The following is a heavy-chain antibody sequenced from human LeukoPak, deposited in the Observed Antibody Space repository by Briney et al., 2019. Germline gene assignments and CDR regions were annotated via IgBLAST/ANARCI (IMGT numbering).Heavy chain of an antibody. D-gene: IGHD3-10*01. V-gene: IGHV3-23*01. CDR1: GFTFSSYA. J-gene: IGHJ4*02. Sequence: PGGPLRLSCAASGFTFSSYAMSWVRQAPGKGLEWVSAISGSGGSTYYADSVKGRFTISRDNSKNTLYLQMNSLRAEDTAVYYCAKLSMVRGVIWDWGQGTLVTVSS. CDR3: AKLSMVRGVIWD. CDR2: ISGSGGST.